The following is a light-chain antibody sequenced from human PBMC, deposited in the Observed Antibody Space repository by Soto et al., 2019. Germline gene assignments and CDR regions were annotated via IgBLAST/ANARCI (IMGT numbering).Light chain of an antibody. V-gene: IGKV3D-15*01. Sequence: EIVMTQSPATLAVSPGERATLSCRASQSVSSNLAWYQQKPGQAPRLLIYGASTRATGIQARFSGSGSGTESTLTISSLQSEDFAVYYCKQYNNWPTFGQGTKVDIK. CDR2: GAS. J-gene: IGKJ1*01. CDR1: QSVSSN. CDR3: KQYNNWPT.